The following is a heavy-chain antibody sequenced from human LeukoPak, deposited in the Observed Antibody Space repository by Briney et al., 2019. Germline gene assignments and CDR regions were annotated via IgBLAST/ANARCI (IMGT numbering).Heavy chain of an antibody. J-gene: IGHJ4*02. V-gene: IGHV1-69*06. CDR1: GGTFSSYA. CDR2: IIPIFGTA. CDR3: PRDRGGYSYGLPLAY. D-gene: IGHD5-18*01. Sequence: ASVKVSCKASGGTFSSYAISWVRQAPGQGLDWMGGIIPIFGTANYAQKLQGRVTITADKSTSTAYMELSSLRSEDTAVYYCPRDRGGYSYGLPLAYWGQGTLVTVSS.